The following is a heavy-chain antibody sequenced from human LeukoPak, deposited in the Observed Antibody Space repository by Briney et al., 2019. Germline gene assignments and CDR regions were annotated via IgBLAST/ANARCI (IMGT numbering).Heavy chain of an antibody. Sequence: LGTPALPCTVSGGSLGSSSYYGGWVRQPPGEGLGWSGGIFFNGNTYYSPSLKSRVTISVDTSKNQFSLKLSSVTAADTAVYYCARDRSGYCSGGYCYSAGFFDYWGQGTLVTVSS. CDR2: IFFNGNT. V-gene: IGHV4-39*07. CDR1: GGSLGSSSYY. CDR3: ARDRSGYCSGGYCYSAGFFDY. D-gene: IGHD2-15*01. J-gene: IGHJ4*02.